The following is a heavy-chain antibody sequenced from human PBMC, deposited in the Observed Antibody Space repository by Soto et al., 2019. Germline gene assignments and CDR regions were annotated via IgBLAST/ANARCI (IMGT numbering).Heavy chain of an antibody. CDR2: IWYDGGNK. CDR3: ARDGDVNTGFGKDY. J-gene: IGHJ4*02. Sequence: GGSLRLFCAASGFTFSNYGMHWVRQAPGKGLEWVAFIWYDGGNKYYAESVKGRFTISRDNSKNTLYLQMNSLRAEDTAVYYCARDGDVNTGFGKDYWGQGTLVTVSS. D-gene: IGHD3-16*01. CDR1: GFTFSNYG. V-gene: IGHV3-33*01.